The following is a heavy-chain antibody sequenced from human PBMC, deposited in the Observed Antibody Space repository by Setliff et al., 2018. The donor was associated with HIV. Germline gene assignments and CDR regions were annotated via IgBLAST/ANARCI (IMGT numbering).Heavy chain of an antibody. CDR3: ARVGFSSRHTGDFFDS. CDR2: IIPMYGPA. CDR1: GVTFSNCS. V-gene: IGHV1-69*13. J-gene: IGHJ4*02. Sequence: SVKVSCKASGVTFSNCSISWVRQAPGQGFEWMGGIIPMYGPAHYAQKFQGRVTITADESTTTAYMELNSLTSEDTALYDCARVGFSSRHTGDFFDSWGQGTLVTVSS. D-gene: IGHD5-18*01.